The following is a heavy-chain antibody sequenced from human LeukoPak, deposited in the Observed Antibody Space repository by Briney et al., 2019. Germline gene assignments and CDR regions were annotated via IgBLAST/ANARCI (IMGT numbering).Heavy chain of an antibody. CDR1: GGSISSYY. V-gene: IGHV4-4*07. Sequence: SETLSLTCTVSGGSISSYYWSWIRQPAGKGLEWIGRIYTSGSTNYNPSLKSRVTMSVDTSKNQFSLKLSSVTAADTAVYDCARESVVVPAAIWFDYWGQGTLVTVSS. J-gene: IGHJ4*02. CDR2: IYTSGST. D-gene: IGHD2-2*02. CDR3: ARESVVVPAAIWFDY.